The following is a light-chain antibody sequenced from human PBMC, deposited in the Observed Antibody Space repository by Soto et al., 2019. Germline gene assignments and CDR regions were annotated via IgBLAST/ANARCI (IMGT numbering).Light chain of an antibody. Sequence: DIQMTQSPSTLSASVGDRVTITCRASQSISSWLAWYQQKQGQAPKLLIYDASSLESGVPSRFSGSGSGTEFTLTLSSLKPDDFATYYCQQYNSYSPCTFGQGTKVEIK. V-gene: IGKV1-5*01. CDR1: QSISSW. CDR2: DAS. J-gene: IGKJ1*01. CDR3: QQYNSYSPCT.